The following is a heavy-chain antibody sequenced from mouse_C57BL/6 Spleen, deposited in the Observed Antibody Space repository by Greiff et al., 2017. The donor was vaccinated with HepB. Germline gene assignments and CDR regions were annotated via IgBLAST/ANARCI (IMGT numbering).Heavy chain of an antibody. D-gene: IGHD3-2*02. CDR1: GYSFTGYY. CDR3: ARRSSGIGNYFDY. Sequence: VQLQQSGPELVKPGASVKISCKASGYSFTGYYMNWVKQSPEKSLEWIGEINPSTGGTTYNQKFKAKATLTVDKSSSTAYMQLKSLTSEDSAVYYCARRSSGIGNYFDYWGQGTTLTVSS. J-gene: IGHJ2*01. V-gene: IGHV1-42*01. CDR2: INPSTGGT.